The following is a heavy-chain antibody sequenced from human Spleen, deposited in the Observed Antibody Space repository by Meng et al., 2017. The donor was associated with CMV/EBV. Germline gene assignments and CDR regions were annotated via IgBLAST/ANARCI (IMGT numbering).Heavy chain of an antibody. CDR2: FSWNGGGI. D-gene: IGHD3-3*01. Sequence: SLKISCAASGFTFDDYAMHWVRQAPGKGLEWVSGFSWNGGGIGYADSVKGRFTISRDNAKNTLYLQMNSLRAEDTAVYYCAREGYYDFWSGYYPPYCYYGMDVWGQGTTVTVSS. V-gene: IGHV3-9*01. CDR3: AREGYYDFWSGYYPPYCYYGMDV. J-gene: IGHJ6*02. CDR1: GFTFDDYA.